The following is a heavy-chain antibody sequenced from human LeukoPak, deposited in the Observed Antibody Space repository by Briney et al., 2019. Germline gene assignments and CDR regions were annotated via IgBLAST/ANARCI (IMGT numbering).Heavy chain of an antibody. D-gene: IGHD7-27*01. V-gene: IGHV3-30*02. CDR3: AKEGWGHYGMDV. CDR2: IRYDGSNK. Sequence: GGSLRLSCAASGFTFSSYGMHWVRQAPGKGLEWVAFIRYDGSNKYYADSVKGRFTISRDNSKNTLYLRMNSLRAEDTAVYYCAKEGWGHYGMDVWGQGTTVTVS. J-gene: IGHJ6*02. CDR1: GFTFSSYG.